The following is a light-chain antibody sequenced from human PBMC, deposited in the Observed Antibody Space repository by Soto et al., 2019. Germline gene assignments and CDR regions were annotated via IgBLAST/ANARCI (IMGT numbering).Light chain of an antibody. Sequence: QSVLTQPPSVSGAPGQRVTISCTGSRSNIGAGYDVHWYQQLPGTAPKLLIYGNSNRPSGVPDRFSGSKSGTSASLVITGLQAEDEADYYCQSYDSSLSVFYVFGTGTKVTVL. CDR3: QSYDSSLSVFYV. J-gene: IGLJ1*01. CDR1: RSNIGAGYD. CDR2: GNS. V-gene: IGLV1-40*01.